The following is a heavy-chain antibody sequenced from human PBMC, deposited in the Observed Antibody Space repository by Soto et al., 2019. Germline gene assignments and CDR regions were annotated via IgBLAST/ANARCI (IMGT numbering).Heavy chain of an antibody. CDR3: ARVGGSIVATIFPYYYGMDV. V-gene: IGHV3-30-3*01. CDR1: GFTFSSYA. D-gene: IGHD5-12*01. J-gene: IGHJ6*02. Sequence: PGGSLRLSCAASGFTFSSYAMHWVRQAPGNGLQWVAVISYDGSNKYYADSVKGRFTISRDNSKNTLYLQMNSLRAEDTAVYYCARVGGSIVATIFPYYYGMDVWGQGTTVTVSS. CDR2: ISYDGSNK.